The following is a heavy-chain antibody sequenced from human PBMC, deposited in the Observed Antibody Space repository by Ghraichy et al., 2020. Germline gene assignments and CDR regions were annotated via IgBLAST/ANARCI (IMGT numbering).Heavy chain of an antibody. Sequence: RGALRLSCAASGFIFSSYAMSWVRQAPGKGLEWVSFMSGSGGSAYYADSVKGRFTISRDNSKNTLYLQMNSLRAEDTAVYYCAISDTPVAWRFDYWGQGTLVTVSS. CDR1: GFIFSSYA. CDR2: MSGSGGSA. CDR3: AISDTPVAWRFDY. J-gene: IGHJ4*02. D-gene: IGHD5-18*01. V-gene: IGHV3-23*01.